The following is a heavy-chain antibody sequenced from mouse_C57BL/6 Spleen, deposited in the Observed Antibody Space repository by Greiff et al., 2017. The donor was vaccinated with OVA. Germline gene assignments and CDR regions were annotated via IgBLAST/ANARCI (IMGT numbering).Heavy chain of an antibody. Sequence: VHLVESGAELVRPGTSVKVSCKASGYAFTNYLIEWVKQRPGQGLEWIGVINPGSGGTNYNEKFKGKATLTADKSSSTAYMQLSSLTSEDSAVYFCARSGNYEDAMDYWGQGTSVTVSS. CDR3: ARSGNYEDAMDY. CDR2: INPGSGGT. CDR1: GYAFTNYL. D-gene: IGHD2-1*01. J-gene: IGHJ4*01. V-gene: IGHV1-54*01.